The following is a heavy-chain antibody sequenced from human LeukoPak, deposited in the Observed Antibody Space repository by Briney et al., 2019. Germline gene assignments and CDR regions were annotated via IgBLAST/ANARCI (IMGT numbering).Heavy chain of an antibody. J-gene: IGHJ5*02. CDR1: GYTFTTYG. CDR3: ARDSGYGSGSFNWFDP. D-gene: IGHD3-10*01. CDR2: ISAYNGNT. Sequence: ASVKVSCKASGYTFTTYGISWVRQAPGQGLEWMGWISAYNGNTNYAQKLQGRVTMTTDTSTSTVYMELRSLRSDDTAVYYCARDSGYGSGSFNWFDPWGQGTLVTVSS. V-gene: IGHV1-18*01.